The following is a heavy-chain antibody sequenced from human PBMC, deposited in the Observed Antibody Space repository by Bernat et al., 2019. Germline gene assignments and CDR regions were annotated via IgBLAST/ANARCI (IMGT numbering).Heavy chain of an antibody. V-gene: IGHV3-30*19. J-gene: IGHJ6*02. Sequence: QVQLVESGGGVVQPGRSLRLSCAASGFTFSSYGMHWVRQAPGKGLEWVAVVSYDGRNKYYADSVQARFTISRDDSENTLYLQMDSLKSEDTAVYYCVRDGAALYYYHGMDVWGRGTTVTVSS. CDR3: VRDGAALYYYHGMDV. CDR1: GFTFSSYG. D-gene: IGHD6-25*01. CDR2: VSYDGRNK.